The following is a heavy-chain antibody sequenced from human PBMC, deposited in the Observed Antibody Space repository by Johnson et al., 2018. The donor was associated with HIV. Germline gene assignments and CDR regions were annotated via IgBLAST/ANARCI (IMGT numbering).Heavy chain of an antibody. CDR1: GFFFSSYG. CDR3: AKDVHGAFDI. J-gene: IGHJ3*02. D-gene: IGHD6-6*01. Sequence: QVQLVESGGGMVQPGGSLRLSCAASGFFFSSYGIHWVRQAPGKGLEWVAFIRFDGTNKYYADSVKGRFTISRDNSKNTLYLQMNSLRAEDTAVYYCAKDVHGAFDIWGQGTMVTVSS. V-gene: IGHV3-30*02. CDR2: IRFDGTNK.